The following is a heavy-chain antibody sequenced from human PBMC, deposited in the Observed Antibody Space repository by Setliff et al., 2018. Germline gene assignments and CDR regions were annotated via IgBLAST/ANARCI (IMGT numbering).Heavy chain of an antibody. Sequence: SETLSLTCTVSGGSLSADYYWSWIRQPPGKGLEWIGYKYYSGRIKYNPALKSRVTISLDTSKNQFSLNLNSATAADTAVYYCARHALSFDSAWDVWGKGTTVTVSS. J-gene: IGHJ6*04. CDR3: ARHALSFDSAWDV. CDR1: GGSLSADYY. CDR2: KYYSGRI. D-gene: IGHD3-9*01. V-gene: IGHV4-59*08.